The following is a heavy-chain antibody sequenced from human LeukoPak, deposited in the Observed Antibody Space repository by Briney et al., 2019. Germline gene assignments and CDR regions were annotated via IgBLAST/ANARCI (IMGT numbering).Heavy chain of an antibody. Sequence: SETLSLTCTVSGGSISSSSYSWGWIRQPPGKGLEWIGSSYYSGGTYYNPSLKSRVTISVDTSKNQFSLKLSSVTAADTAVYYCARLNRLSLWGSHNWFDPWGQGTLVTVSS. V-gene: IGHV4-39*01. D-gene: IGHD3-16*01. J-gene: IGHJ5*02. CDR2: SYYSGGT. CDR3: ARLNRLSLWGSHNWFDP. CDR1: GGSISSSSYS.